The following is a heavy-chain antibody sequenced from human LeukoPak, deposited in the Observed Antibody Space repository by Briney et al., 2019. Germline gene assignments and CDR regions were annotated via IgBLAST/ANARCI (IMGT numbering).Heavy chain of an antibody. CDR3: AKAQSGSSGWYFDY. CDR2: IRHDGSNK. CDR1: GFTFSSYG. J-gene: IGHJ4*02. Sequence: PGGSLRLSCAASGFTFSSYGMHWVRQAPGKGLEWVAFIRHDGSNKYYADSAKGRFTISRDNSKNALYLQMDSLRAEDTAVYYCAKAQSGSSGWYFDYWGQGTLVTVSS. D-gene: IGHD6-19*01. V-gene: IGHV3-30*02.